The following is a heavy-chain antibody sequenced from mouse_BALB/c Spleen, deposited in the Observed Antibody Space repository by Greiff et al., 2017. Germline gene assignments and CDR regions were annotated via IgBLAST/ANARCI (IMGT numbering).Heavy chain of an antibody. CDR1: GFTFSSYT. Sequence: EVLLVESGGGLVKPGGSLKLSCAASGFTFSSYTMSWVRQTPEKRLEWVATISSGGSYTYYPDSVKGRFTISRDNAKNTLYLQMSSLKSEDTAMYYCTRARGFAYWGQGTLVTVSA. J-gene: IGHJ3*01. CDR3: TRARGFAY. V-gene: IGHV5-6-4*01. CDR2: ISSGGSYT.